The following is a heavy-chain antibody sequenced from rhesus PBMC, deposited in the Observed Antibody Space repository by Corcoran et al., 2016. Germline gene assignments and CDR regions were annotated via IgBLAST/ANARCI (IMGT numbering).Heavy chain of an antibody. CDR3: ARGLAGRGYYFDY. CDR1: GYPISRGYG. Sequence: QVQLQESGPGLVKPSETLSLTCAVSGYPISRGYGWSWIRPPPGEGLEWIGYIGGSSGSTNYNPSLKSRVTISKDTSKNQFSLKLSSVTAADTAVYYCARGLAGRGYYFDYWGQGVLVTVSS. D-gene: IGHD6-37*01. V-gene: IGHV4-127*01. CDR2: IGGSSGST. J-gene: IGHJ4*01.